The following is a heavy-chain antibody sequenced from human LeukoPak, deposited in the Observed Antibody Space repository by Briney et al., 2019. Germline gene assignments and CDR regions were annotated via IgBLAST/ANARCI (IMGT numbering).Heavy chain of an antibody. CDR1: GYTGTCYG. CDR3: ARDRLRYSYDSSAYIVY. V-gene: IGHV1-18*01. D-gene: IGHD3-22*01. J-gene: IGHJ4*02. Sequence: ASVTVSFKCSGYTGTCYGFNWVRQAPAQGLEWMGLINAYNGNTNNEHKLQDRGTMTTDTSTNKHFVEQRSLRSEDTAVYYCARDRLRYSYDSSAYIVYWGQGTLVTVSS. CDR2: INAYNGNT.